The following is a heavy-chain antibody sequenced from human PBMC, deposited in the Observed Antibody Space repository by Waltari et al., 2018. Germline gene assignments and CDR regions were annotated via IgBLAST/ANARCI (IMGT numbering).Heavy chain of an antibody. V-gene: IGHV4-38-2*01. J-gene: IGHJ4*02. D-gene: IGHD1-7*01. CDR3: ARHRLELIGY. Sequence: QVQLQESGPGLVKPSETLSLTCAVSGYSISSGYYWGWIRQPPGKGLEWIGSIYHSGSTDYNPSLKSRGTISGDTSKNQFSRKLSSVTAADTAVDYCARHRLELIGYWGQGTLVTVSS. CDR2: IYHSGST. CDR1: GYSISSGYY.